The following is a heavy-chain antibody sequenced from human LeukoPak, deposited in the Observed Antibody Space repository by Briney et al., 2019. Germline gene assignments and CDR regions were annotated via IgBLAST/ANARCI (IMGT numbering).Heavy chain of an antibody. D-gene: IGHD5-12*01. V-gene: IGHV3-48*02. CDR2: ISSSSSTI. CDR1: GFTFSSYS. Sequence: GGSLRLSCAASGFTFSSYSMNWVRQAPGKGLEWVSYISSSSSTIYCADSVKGRFTISRDNAKNSLYLQMNSLRDEDTAVYYCASGYSGYSAGSYWGQGTLVTVSS. CDR3: ASGYSGYSAGSY. J-gene: IGHJ4*02.